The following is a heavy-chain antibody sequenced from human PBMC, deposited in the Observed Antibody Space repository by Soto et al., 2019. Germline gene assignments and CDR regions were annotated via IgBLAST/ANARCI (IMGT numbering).Heavy chain of an antibody. J-gene: IGHJ2*01. V-gene: IGHV4-30-4*01. CDR1: GGSISSGDYY. CDR2: IYHSGST. CDR3: ATVGSTWPNWFSDL. Sequence: QVQLQESGPGLVKPSQTLSLTCTMSGGSISSGDYYWSWFRQPPGKGLEWIGYIYHSGSTYYNPSLKRRVTISMATSKNQFSLKVTSVTAADTAMYYCATVGSTWPNWFSDLWGRGTLVTVSS. D-gene: IGHD6-13*01.